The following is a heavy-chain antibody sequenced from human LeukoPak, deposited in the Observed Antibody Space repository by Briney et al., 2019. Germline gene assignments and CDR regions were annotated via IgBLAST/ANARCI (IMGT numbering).Heavy chain of an antibody. CDR1: GFTFDDYG. V-gene: IGHV3-20*04. CDR3: ARGSTRRSAFDI. D-gene: IGHD6-13*01. Sequence: GGSLRLSCAASGFTFDDYGMSWVRQAPGKGLEWVSGINWNGGSTGYADSVKGRFTISRDNAKNTLYLQMNSLRAEDKAVYYCARGSTRRSAFDIWGQGTMVTVSS. J-gene: IGHJ3*02. CDR2: INWNGGST.